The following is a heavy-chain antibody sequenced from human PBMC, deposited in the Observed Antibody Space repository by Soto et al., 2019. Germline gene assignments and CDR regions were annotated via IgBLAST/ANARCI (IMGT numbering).Heavy chain of an antibody. Sequence: QVQLVESGGGVVQPGRSLRLSCAASGFTFSSYGMHWVRQAPGKGLEWVAVIWYDGSNKYYADSVKGRFTISRDNSKNTLYVRMNSLRAEDTAVYYCARDRVYYGDYVGAFDIWGQGTMVTVSS. V-gene: IGHV3-33*01. CDR3: ARDRVYYGDYVGAFDI. D-gene: IGHD4-17*01. CDR1: GFTFSSYG. J-gene: IGHJ3*02. CDR2: IWYDGSNK.